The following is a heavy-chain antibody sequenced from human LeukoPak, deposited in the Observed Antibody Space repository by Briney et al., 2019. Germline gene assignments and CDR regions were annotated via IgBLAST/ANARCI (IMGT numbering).Heavy chain of an antibody. CDR1: GYTFTGYY. CDR2: INPNSGGT. V-gene: IGHV1-2*02. D-gene: IGHD2-2*01. Sequence: ASVKVSCKASGYTFTGYYMHWVRQAPGQGLEWMGWINPNSGGTNYAQKFQGRVTMTRDTSISTACMELSRLTSDDTAVYYCARVVVVPPNYYYYYMDVWGKGTTVTVSS. J-gene: IGHJ6*03. CDR3: ARVVVVPPNYYYYYMDV.